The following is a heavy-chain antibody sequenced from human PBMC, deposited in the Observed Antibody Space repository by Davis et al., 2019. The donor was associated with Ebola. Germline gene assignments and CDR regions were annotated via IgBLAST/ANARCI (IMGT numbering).Heavy chain of an antibody. CDR2: IYSADSEV. CDR3: ARHDRDCVGGRCYMGEFAD. CDR1: GYRFSSYW. J-gene: IGHJ4*02. V-gene: IGHV5-51*01. Sequence: PGGSLRLSCKGSGYRFSSYWIGWVRQMPGKGLEWMGTIYSADSEVRYSPSFQGQVTLSVDKSINTAYLQWSSLKASDSGMYYCARHDRDCVGGRCYMGEFADWGQGTLVTVSS. D-gene: IGHD2-21*01.